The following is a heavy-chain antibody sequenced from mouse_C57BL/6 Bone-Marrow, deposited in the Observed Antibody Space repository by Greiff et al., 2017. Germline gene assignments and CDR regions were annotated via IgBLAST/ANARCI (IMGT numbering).Heavy chain of an antibody. CDR2: IDPETGGT. J-gene: IGHJ2*01. Sequence: LVESGAELVRPGASVTLSCKASGYTFTDYEMHWVKQTPVPGLEWIGAIDPETGGTDYNQKFKGKAILTADKSSSPAYMELRSLTSEDSAVYYCPLWLSRGNYFDYWGQGTTLTVSS. D-gene: IGHD2-2*01. CDR1: GYTFTDYE. CDR3: PLWLSRGNYFDY. V-gene: IGHV1-15*01.